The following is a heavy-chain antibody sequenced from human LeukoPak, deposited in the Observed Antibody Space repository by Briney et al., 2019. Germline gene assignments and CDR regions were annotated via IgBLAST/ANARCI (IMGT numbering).Heavy chain of an antibody. CDR2: INPNSGGT. J-gene: IGHJ4*02. D-gene: IGHD1-26*01. V-gene: IGHV1-2*02. CDR3: AGAVSSGSYYVY. Sequence: ASVKVSCKASGYTFTGYYMHWVRQAPGQGLEWMGWINPNSGGTNYAQKFQGRVTMTRDTPISTAYMELSRLRSDDTAAYYCAGAVSSGSYYVYWGQGTLVTVSS. CDR1: GYTFTGYY.